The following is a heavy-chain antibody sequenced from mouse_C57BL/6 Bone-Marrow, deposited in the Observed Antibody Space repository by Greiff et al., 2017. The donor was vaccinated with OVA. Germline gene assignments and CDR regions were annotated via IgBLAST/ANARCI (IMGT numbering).Heavy chain of an antibody. V-gene: IGHV1-54*01. CDR1: GYAFTNYL. D-gene: IGHD2-3*01. CDR2: INPGGGGP. CDR3: ARGEEGYYVGYVCV. J-gene: IGHJ1*03. Sequence: QVQLQQSGAELVRPGTSVKVSCKASGYAFTNYLIAWVKQRPGQGLEWLGVINPGGGGPNYNEKLQGKATLTADKSSSTAYLQLSSLTSEDSAVYFCARGEEGYYVGYVCVWGTGTTVTVAS.